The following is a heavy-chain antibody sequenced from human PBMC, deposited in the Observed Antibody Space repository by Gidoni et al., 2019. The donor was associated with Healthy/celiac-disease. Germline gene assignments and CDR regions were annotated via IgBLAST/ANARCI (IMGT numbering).Heavy chain of an antibody. V-gene: IGHV1-69*01. Sequence: QVQLVQSGAEVKKPGSSVKVSCKASGGTFSSYAISWVRQAPGQGLEWMGGIIPIFGTANYAQKFQGRVTITADESTSTAYMELSSLRSEDTAVYYCARVMGYCSSTSCYPNSYYYYGMDVWGQGTTVTVSS. J-gene: IGHJ6*02. D-gene: IGHD2-2*01. CDR3: ARVMGYCSSTSCYPNSYYYYGMDV. CDR1: GGTFSSYA. CDR2: IIPIFGTA.